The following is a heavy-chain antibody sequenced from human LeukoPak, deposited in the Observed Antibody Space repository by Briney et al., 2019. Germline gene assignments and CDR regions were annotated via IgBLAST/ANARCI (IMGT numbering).Heavy chain of an antibody. V-gene: IGHV1-18*01. CDR3: ALARPPPKPFDY. CDR2: ISAYNGNT. CDR1: GYTFTSYG. Sequence: GASVKVSCKASGYTFTSYGISWVRQAPGQGLEWMGWISAYNGNTNYAQKLQGRVTMTTDTSTSTAYMELRSLRSEDTAVYYCALARPPPKPFDYWGQGTLVTVSS. J-gene: IGHJ4*02. D-gene: IGHD2-21*01.